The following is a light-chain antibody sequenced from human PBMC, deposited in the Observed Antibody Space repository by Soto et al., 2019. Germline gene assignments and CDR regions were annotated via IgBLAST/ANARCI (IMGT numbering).Light chain of an antibody. V-gene: IGKV4-1*01. CDR1: QSVFYLSTNKKF. Sequence: DIVMTQSPDSLAVSLGERATINCKSSQSVFYLSTNKKFLGWFQQRPGQPPKLLIDWGCTRESGVPDRFSASGAGTDVPLTISKLQAEDVAIYYCQLYYSTAYTCGGGDNLEI. CDR2: WGC. J-gene: IGKJ2*01. CDR3: QLYYSTAYT.